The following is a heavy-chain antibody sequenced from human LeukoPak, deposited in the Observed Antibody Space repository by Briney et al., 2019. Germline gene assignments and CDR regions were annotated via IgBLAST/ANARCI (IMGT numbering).Heavy chain of an antibody. J-gene: IGHJ6*04. Sequence: GASVKVSFKASGYTFTGYYMHWVRQAPGQGLEWMGWINPNSGGTNYARKFQGRVTMTRDTSISTAYMELSRLRSDDTAVYYCARDDYYGSGSYGSTDVWGKGTTVTISS. CDR3: ARDDYYGSGSYGSTDV. V-gene: IGHV1-2*02. CDR1: GYTFTGYY. CDR2: INPNSGGT. D-gene: IGHD3-10*01.